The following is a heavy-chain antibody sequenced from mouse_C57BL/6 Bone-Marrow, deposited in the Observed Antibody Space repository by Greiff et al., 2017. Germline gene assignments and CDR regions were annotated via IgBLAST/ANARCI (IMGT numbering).Heavy chain of an antibody. D-gene: IGHD3-1*01. Sequence: QVQLQQPGAELVKPGASVKMSCKASGYTFTSYWITWVKQRPGQGLEWIGDIYPTSGRTNYNEKFKGKAILTVDTSSNTAYMQLSSLTSEDSAVFYCARSGPQGRSFDYWGQGTALAVSS. V-gene: IGHV1-55*01. CDR2: IYPTSGRT. CDR3: ARSGPQGRSFDY. CDR1: GYTFTSYW. J-gene: IGHJ2*01.